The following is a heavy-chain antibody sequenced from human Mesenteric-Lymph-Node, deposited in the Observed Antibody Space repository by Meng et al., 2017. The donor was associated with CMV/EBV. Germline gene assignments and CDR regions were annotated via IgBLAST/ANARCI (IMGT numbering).Heavy chain of an antibody. V-gene: IGHV4-39*01. CDR3: ARRGNYDSDYSEY. J-gene: IGHJ4*02. Sequence: QWHLQESGPGLGKPSETLSLSGIVSGDSISNSTYYWTWIRQPPGKGLEWIGSVHHSGTTYYNPSLKGRLTISVDTSANLFSLRLTTVTAADTATYYCARRGNYDSDYSEYWGQGTLVTVSS. CDR2: VHHSGTT. D-gene: IGHD3-22*01. CDR1: GDSISNSTYY.